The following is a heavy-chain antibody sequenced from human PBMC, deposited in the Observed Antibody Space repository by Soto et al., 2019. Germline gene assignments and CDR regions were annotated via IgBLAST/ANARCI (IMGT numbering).Heavy chain of an antibody. D-gene: IGHD5-18*01. CDR1: GFTFSSYW. J-gene: IGHJ4*02. V-gene: IGHV3-74*01. CDR3: ARADGDRDDRNGYLGRH. CDR2: IKSDGRGT. Sequence: EVQLVESGGGLVQPGASLTLSCAASGFTFSSYWMHWVRQAPGKGLVWVSRIKSDGRGTYYADSVKGRRTISRDNAKNKRYVQMTSLRVEYTAVYFCARADGDRDDRNGYLGRHWGQGTQVTVSS.